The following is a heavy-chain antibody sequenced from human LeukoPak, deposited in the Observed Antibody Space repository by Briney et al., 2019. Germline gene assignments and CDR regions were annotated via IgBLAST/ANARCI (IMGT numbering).Heavy chain of an antibody. CDR1: GFTFSNYA. V-gene: IGHV3-23*01. J-gene: IGHJ4*02. Sequence: PGGSRRLSCAASGFTFSNYAMSWVRQAPGKGLEWVSGINGSGGTTYYADSVKGRFSISRDNSKNTLYLQMHSLRAEDTAVYYCAKDRVYYFDSSGYSCDYWGQGSLVPVSS. CDR3: AKDRVYYFDSSGYSCDY. D-gene: IGHD3-22*01. CDR2: INGSGGTT.